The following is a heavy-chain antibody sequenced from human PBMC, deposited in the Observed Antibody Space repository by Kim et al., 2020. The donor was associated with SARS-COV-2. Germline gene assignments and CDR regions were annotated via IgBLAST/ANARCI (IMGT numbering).Heavy chain of an antibody. J-gene: IGHJ4*02. CDR2: T. D-gene: IGHD6-19*01. Sequence: TNYNPSLKSRVTISVDTSKNQFSLKLSSVTAADTAVYYCARLKDSSFDYWGQGTLVTVSS. CDR3: ARLKDSSFDY. V-gene: IGHV4-59*08.